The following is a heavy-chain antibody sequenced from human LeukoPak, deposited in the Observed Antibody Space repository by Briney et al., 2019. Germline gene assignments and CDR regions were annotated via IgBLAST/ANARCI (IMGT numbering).Heavy chain of an antibody. Sequence: SETLSLTCTVSGGSISSYYWSWIRQPPGKGLEWIGYIYDSGSTNYNPSLKSRVTIPVDTSKNQFSLKLSSVTAAVTAVYYCACLTTADAFDIWGQGTMVTVSS. CDR2: IYDSGST. CDR3: ACLTTADAFDI. CDR1: GGSISSYY. D-gene: IGHD3-22*01. J-gene: IGHJ3*02. V-gene: IGHV4-59*01.